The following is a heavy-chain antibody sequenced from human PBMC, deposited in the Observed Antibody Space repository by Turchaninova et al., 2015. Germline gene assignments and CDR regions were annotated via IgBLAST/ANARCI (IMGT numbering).Heavy chain of an antibody. J-gene: IGHJ6*03. CDR2: ICWNCETR. CDR3: AKALPPGSYFLYMDV. V-gene: IGHV3-9*01. CDR1: GFTFDDYA. Sequence: EVQLVESGGGVVQPGRSMRISCAASGFTFDDYAMHWVRSAPGGGRGGVEGICWNCETRDSADSVKGRFTLSRDNSKNASYLQINSLRPEDTALYYCAKALPPGSYFLYMDVWGKGTTVTVSS. D-gene: IGHD1-26*01.